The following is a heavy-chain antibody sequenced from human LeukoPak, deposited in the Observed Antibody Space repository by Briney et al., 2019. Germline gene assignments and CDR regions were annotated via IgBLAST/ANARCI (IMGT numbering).Heavy chain of an antibody. CDR2: ISGSGGST. CDR1: GFTFSSYA. J-gene: IGHJ4*02. D-gene: IGHD1-20*01. Sequence: GGSLRLSCAASGFTFSSYAMSWVRQAPGKGLEWVSAISGSGGSTYYADSVKGRFTISRDNSKNTLYLQMNSLRAEDTAVYYCARPSITGTTSSAFDYWGQGTLVTVSS. V-gene: IGHV3-23*01. CDR3: ARPSITGTTSSAFDY.